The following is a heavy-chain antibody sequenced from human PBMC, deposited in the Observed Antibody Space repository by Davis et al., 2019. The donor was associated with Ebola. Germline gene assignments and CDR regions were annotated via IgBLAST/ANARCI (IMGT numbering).Heavy chain of an antibody. CDR1: GFIFNRYP. Sequence: GESLKISCAASGFIFNRYPIHWVRQAPGKGLEWVTVVSVDGASEDYPDSVKGRFTISRDNAKNTLYLQMNSLRVEDTAVYFCARGGAVAPDWGPGTLVTVSS. V-gene: IGHV3-30-3*01. CDR3: ARGGAVAPD. CDR2: VSVDGASE. D-gene: IGHD4-23*01. J-gene: IGHJ4*02.